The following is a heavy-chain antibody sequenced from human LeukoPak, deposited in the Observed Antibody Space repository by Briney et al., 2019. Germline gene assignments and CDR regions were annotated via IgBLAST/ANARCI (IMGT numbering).Heavy chain of an antibody. CDR1: GFTFRSYW. CDR2: ISSDGSST. CDR3: ARPSLVAASNCHFDL. Sequence: PGGSLRLSCAASGFTFRSYWMHWVRQAPGKGLVWVSRISSDGSSTTYADSVKGRFTISRDNAKNTVYLQMNSLRAEDTAVYFSARPSLVAASNCHFDLWGRGTLVTVSS. J-gene: IGHJ2*01. V-gene: IGHV3-74*01. D-gene: IGHD2-2*01.